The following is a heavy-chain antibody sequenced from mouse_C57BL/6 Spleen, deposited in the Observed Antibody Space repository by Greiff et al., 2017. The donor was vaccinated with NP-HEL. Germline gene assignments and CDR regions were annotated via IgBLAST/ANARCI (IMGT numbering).Heavy chain of an antibody. V-gene: IGHV5-9-1*02. CDR3: TRDAITTVVGDFDV. J-gene: IGHJ1*03. Sequence: EVKLVESGEGLVKPGGSLKLSCAASGFTFSSYAMSWVRQTPEKRLEWVAYISSGGDYIYYADTVKGRFTISRDNARNTLYLQMSSLKSEDTAMYYCTRDAITTVVGDFDVWGTGTTVTVSS. CDR2: ISSGGDYI. CDR1: GFTFSSYA. D-gene: IGHD1-1*01.